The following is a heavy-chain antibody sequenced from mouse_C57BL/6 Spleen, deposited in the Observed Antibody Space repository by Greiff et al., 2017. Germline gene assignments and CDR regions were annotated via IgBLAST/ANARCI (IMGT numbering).Heavy chain of an antibody. Sequence: QVQLQQPGAELVWPGSSVKLSCNASGYTFTSYWFPWLKQRPIQGLEWIGNIDPSDSETPYNQKFKVKATLTVDKSSSTAYMQLSSLTSEDSAGYYCARGDDDCGRYFDVWGTGTTGTVSS. D-gene: IGHD2-13*01. CDR2: IDPSDSET. CDR3: ARGDDDCGRYFDV. J-gene: IGHJ1*03. V-gene: IGHV1-52*01. CDR1: GYTFTSYW.